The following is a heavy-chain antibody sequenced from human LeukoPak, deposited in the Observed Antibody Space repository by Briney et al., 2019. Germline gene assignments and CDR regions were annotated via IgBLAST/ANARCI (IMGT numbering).Heavy chain of an antibody. CDR3: ARHERRIVVVPAAPDY. Sequence: PSETLSLTCTVSGGSISSSSYYWGWIRQPPGKGLEWIGSIYYSGSTYYNPSLKSRVTIPVDTSKNQFSLKLSSVTAADTAVYYCARHERRIVVVPAAPDYWGQGTLVTVSS. D-gene: IGHD2-2*01. J-gene: IGHJ4*02. CDR2: IYYSGST. V-gene: IGHV4-39*01. CDR1: GGSISSSSYY.